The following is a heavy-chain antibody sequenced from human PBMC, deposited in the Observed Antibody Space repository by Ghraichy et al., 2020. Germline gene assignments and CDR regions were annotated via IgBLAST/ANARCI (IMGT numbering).Heavy chain of an antibody. CDR3: ARDLPLTRAAAGNY. D-gene: IGHD6-13*01. J-gene: IGHJ4*02. V-gene: IGHV1-2*06. Sequence: ASVKVSCKASGYTFTGYYMHWVRQAPGQALEWMGRINPNSGGTNYAQKFQGRVTMTRDTSISTAYMELSRLRSDDTAVCYCARDLPLTRAAAGNYWGQGTLVTVSS. CDR1: GYTFTGYY. CDR2: INPNSGGT.